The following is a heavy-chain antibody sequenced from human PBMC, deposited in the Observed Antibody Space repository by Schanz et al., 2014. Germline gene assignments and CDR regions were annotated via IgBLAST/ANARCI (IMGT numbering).Heavy chain of an antibody. CDR2: ISNDGSIK. V-gene: IGHV3-30*05. Sequence: VHLVESGGGLVKPGGSLRLSCEASEFTFSSYGMHWVRQAPGKGLEWVALISNDGSIKYYADSVEGRFTISRDNSRNTLYLQMNSLRTEDTAVYYCASPSGYSDYGTYFDFWGQGTLVTVSS. J-gene: IGHJ4*02. CDR1: EFTFSSYG. CDR3: ASPSGYSDYGTYFDF. D-gene: IGHD5-12*01.